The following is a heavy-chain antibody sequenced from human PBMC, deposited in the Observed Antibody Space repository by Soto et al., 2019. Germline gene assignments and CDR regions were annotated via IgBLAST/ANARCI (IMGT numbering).Heavy chain of an antibody. CDR1: GGSISSYY. D-gene: IGHD2-15*01. Sequence: SETLSLTCTVSGGSISSYYWSWIRQPPGKGLEWIGYIYYSGSTNYNPSLKSRVTISVDTSKNQFSLKLSSVTAADTAVYYCARDLTPEAATSVYYYGMDVWGQGTTVTVSS. CDR3: ARDLTPEAATSVYYYGMDV. V-gene: IGHV4-59*01. CDR2: IYYSGST. J-gene: IGHJ6*02.